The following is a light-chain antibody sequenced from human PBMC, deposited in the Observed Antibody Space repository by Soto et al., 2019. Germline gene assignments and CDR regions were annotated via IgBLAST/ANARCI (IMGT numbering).Light chain of an antibody. J-gene: IGKJ5*01. CDR2: GAS. Sequence: EFVLTQSQGTLSLSQGERPTLSCRAIQSVSSSYLVWYQQKPGQAPTLLIFGASSRVAGVPDGFSGSGSGTDFSLTISRLVPEDYAVYYCRQYGRSPPISFGQGTRPEIK. V-gene: IGKV3-20*01. CDR1: QSVSSSY. CDR3: RQYGRSPPIS.